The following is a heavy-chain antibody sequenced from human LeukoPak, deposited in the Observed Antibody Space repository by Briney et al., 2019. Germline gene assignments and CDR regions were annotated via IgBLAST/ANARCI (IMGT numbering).Heavy chain of an antibody. D-gene: IGHD6-19*01. CDR2: ISGSGGST. V-gene: IGHV3-23*01. CDR1: GFTFSSYA. CDR3: AKTNLRYFSSGWYEEDYYFDY. Sequence: PGGSLRLSCAASGFTFSSYAMSWVRQAPGKGLEWVSAISGSGGSTYYADSVKVRFTISRDNSKNTLYLQMNSLRAEDTAVYYCAKTNLRYFSSGWYEEDYYFDYWGQGTLVTVSS. J-gene: IGHJ4*02.